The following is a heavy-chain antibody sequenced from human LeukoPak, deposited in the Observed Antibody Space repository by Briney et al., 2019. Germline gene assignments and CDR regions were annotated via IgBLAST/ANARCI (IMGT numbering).Heavy chain of an antibody. CDR2: INHSGST. D-gene: IGHD4-17*01. CDR3: ARHHPYGDYDDY. Sequence: PSETLSLTCAVYGGSFSGYYWSWIRQPPGKGLEWIGEINHSGSTNYNPSLKSRVTISVDTSKNQFSLKLSSVTAADTAVYYCARHHPYGDYDDYWGQGTLVTVSS. CDR1: GGSFSGYY. J-gene: IGHJ4*02. V-gene: IGHV4-34*01.